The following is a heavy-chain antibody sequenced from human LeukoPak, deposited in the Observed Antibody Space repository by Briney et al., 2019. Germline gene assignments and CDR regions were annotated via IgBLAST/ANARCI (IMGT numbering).Heavy chain of an antibody. D-gene: IGHD3-9*01. CDR2: IYTSGST. J-gene: IGHJ5*02. CDR1: GGSISSGSYY. Sequence: PSETLSLTCTVSGGSISSGSYYWSWIRQPAGKGLEWIGRIYTSGSTNYNPSLKSRVTISVDASKNQFSLKLSSVTAADTAVYYCARAPPHYDILTGYYRWGSWFDPWGQGTLVTVSS. V-gene: IGHV4-61*02. CDR3: ARAPPHYDILTGYYRWGSWFDP.